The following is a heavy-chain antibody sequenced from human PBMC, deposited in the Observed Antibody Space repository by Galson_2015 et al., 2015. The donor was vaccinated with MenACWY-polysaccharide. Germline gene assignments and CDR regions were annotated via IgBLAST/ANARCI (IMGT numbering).Heavy chain of an antibody. CDR3: ARRSHYDYSGWGPYSFAS. D-gene: IGHD3-22*01. Sequence: QSGAEVKKPGESLKISCKASGYSFTNYWLGWVRQMPGKGLEWMGIIYLGDSDTTYSPSFQGQVTISADKSISTAYLQWSSLKASDTAIYYCARRSHYDYSGWGPYSFASWGQGTLVTVSS. J-gene: IGHJ4*02. CDR2: IYLGDSDT. CDR1: GYSFTNYW. V-gene: IGHV5-51*03.